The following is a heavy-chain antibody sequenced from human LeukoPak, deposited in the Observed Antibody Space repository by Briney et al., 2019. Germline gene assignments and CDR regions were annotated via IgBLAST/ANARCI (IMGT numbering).Heavy chain of an antibody. J-gene: IGHJ4*02. CDR3: ARGESVTTHDY. D-gene: IGHD4-17*01. Sequence: SETLSLTCTVSGGSISSYYWSWIRQPPGKGLEWIGYIYYSGSTNYNSSLKSRVTISVDTSKNQFSLKLSSVTAADTAVYYCARGESVTTHDYWGQGTLVTVSS. CDR2: IYYSGST. V-gene: IGHV4-59*01. CDR1: GGSISSYY.